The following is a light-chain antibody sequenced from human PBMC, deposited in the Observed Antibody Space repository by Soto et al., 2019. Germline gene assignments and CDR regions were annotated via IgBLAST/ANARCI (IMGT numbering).Light chain of an antibody. V-gene: IGKV3-20*01. CDR2: GAS. CDR3: HQYGNSPFT. Sequence: EVVLTQSPVTLSLSPGERATLSCRASQSVGSPYLAWYQQKPGQPPRLRIYGASNRAPDIPDRFIGRGSGTEFTLTIARLAPEDFAMYFCHQYGNSPFTFGPGTKVDV. J-gene: IGKJ3*01. CDR1: QSVGSPY.